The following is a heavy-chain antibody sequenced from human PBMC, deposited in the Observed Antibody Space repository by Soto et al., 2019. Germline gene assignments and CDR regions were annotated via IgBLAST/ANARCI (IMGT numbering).Heavy chain of an antibody. Sequence: GGSLRLSCAASGFTFSSYSMNWVRQAPGKGLEWVSSISSSSSYIYYADSVKGRFTISRDNAKNSLYLQMNSLRAEDTAVYYCARESHRSGYDILTGYYIPFPGYWGQGTLVTVSS. CDR3: ARESHRSGYDILTGYYIPFPGY. CDR2: ISSSSSYI. CDR1: GFTFSSYS. D-gene: IGHD3-9*01. V-gene: IGHV3-21*01. J-gene: IGHJ4*02.